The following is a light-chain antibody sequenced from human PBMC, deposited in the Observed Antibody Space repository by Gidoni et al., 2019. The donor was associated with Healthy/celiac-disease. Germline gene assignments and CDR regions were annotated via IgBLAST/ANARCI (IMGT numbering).Light chain of an antibody. CDR2: AAS. Sequence: DIQMTKSPSSLSASVGDRVTITCRASQSINSYLNWYQQKPGKAPKLLIYAASSLQSGVPSRFSGSGSGTDFTLTISSLQPEDFATYYCQQSYSTPRGFGPGTKVDIK. V-gene: IGKV1-39*01. CDR1: QSINSY. CDR3: QQSYSTPRG. J-gene: IGKJ3*01.